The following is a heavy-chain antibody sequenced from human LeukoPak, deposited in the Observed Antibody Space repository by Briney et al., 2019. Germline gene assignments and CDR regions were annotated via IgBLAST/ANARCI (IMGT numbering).Heavy chain of an antibody. D-gene: IGHD7-27*01. V-gene: IGHV3-23*01. CDR1: GFTFSSYA. J-gene: IGHJ4*02. Sequence: HSGGSLRLSCAASGFTFSSYAMGWVRQAPGQGLEWVSVISASGGRTSYADSVKGRFTVSRDNSKNTLYLQMNSLRAEDTAVYYCARAPRVTGEVYWGQGTLVTVSS. CDR2: ISASGGRT. CDR3: ARAPRVTGEVY.